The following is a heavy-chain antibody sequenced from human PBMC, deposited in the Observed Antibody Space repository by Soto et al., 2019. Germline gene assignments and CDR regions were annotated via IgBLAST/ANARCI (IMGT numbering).Heavy chain of an antibody. Sequence: SETLSLTCSVSGADINTYSWTWIRQPAGKGLEWIGRIYTSASINYNPSLRGRVTLSVDTSTNQVSLKLASVTAADTAVYYCARDRETGYNFYYGMDVWGQGTTVTVSS. D-gene: IGHD3-9*01. J-gene: IGHJ6*02. CDR2: IYTSASI. V-gene: IGHV4-4*07. CDR3: ARDRETGYNFYYGMDV. CDR1: GADINTYS.